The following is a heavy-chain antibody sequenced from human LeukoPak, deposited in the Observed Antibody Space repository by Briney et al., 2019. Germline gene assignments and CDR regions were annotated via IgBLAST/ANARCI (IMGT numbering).Heavy chain of an antibody. CDR3: ARHLAVAATGFDY. CDR1: IGSISSFY. J-gene: IGHJ4*02. V-gene: IGHV4-59*08. CDR2: IYYRGST. Sequence: SETLSLTCTVSIGSISSFYWSWIRQPPGRGLEWTGYIYYRGSTNYNPSLKSRVTISVDTSKNHFSLRLSSVTATDTAVYYCARHLAVAATGFDYWGQGILVTVSS. D-gene: IGHD2-15*01.